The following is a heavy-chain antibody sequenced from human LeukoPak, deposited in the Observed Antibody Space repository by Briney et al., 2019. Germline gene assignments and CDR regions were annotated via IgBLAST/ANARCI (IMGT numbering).Heavy chain of an antibody. CDR3: ARPYYYGSGSWAD. CDR2: IYYSGRT. D-gene: IGHD3-10*01. J-gene: IGHJ4*02. CDR1: GGSISSSSYY. Sequence: SETLSLTCTVSGGSISSSSYYWGWIRQPPGKGLEWIGSIYYSGRTYYNPSLKSRVTISVDTSKNQFSLKLSSVTAADTAVYYCARPYYYGSGSWADWGQGTLVTVSS. V-gene: IGHV4-39*01.